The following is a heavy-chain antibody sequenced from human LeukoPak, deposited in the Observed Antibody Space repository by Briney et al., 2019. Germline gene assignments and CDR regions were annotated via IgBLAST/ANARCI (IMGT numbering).Heavy chain of an antibody. V-gene: IGHV1-24*01. J-gene: IGHJ4*02. CDR1: GSSLTELS. Sequence: ASVKVSCTVSGSSLTELSLYWVRQAPGKGLEWMGGFDVIDGETFYAQKFQGRVTMTEDSSADTAYMELRSLTSDDRALYYCAAGRPYSLLDYWGQGTLVTVSS. D-gene: IGHD5-18*01. CDR2: FDVIDGET. CDR3: AAGRPYSLLDY.